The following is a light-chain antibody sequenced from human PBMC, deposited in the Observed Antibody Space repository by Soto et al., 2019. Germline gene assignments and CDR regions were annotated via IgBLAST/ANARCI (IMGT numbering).Light chain of an antibody. CDR2: GAS. CDR1: QSVSSN. Sequence: EIVMTQSPATLSVSPWGRATLSCRASQSVSSNLAWYQQKPGQAPRLLIYGASSRATGIPDRFSGSGSGTEFILTISSLQSEDFGVYYCQQYNNWPPITFGQGTRLEIK. J-gene: IGKJ5*01. V-gene: IGKV3D-15*01. CDR3: QQYNNWPPIT.